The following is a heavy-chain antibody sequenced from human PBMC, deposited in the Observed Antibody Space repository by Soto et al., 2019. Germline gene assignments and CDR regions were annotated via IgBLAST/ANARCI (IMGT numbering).Heavy chain of an antibody. D-gene: IGHD6-19*01. CDR2: ISGSGGST. Sequence: EVQLLESGGGLVQPGGSLRLSCAASGFTFSSYAMSWVRQAPGKGLEWVSAISGSGGSTYYADSVKGRFTISRDNSKNTLYLQVNSLRAEDTAVYDCAKDRLGGQWLGASYYRGQGTLVTVS. CDR3: AKDRLGGQWLGASYY. V-gene: IGHV3-23*01. J-gene: IGHJ4*02. CDR1: GFTFSSYA.